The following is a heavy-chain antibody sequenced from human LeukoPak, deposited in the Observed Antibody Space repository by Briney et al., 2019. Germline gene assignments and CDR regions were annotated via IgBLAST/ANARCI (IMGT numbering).Heavy chain of an antibody. V-gene: IGHV3-9*01. Sequence: GGSLRLSCAASGFTFDDYAMHWVRQAPGKGLEWVSGISWNSGSIGYADSVKGRFTISRDNAKNSLYLQMNSLRAEDTALYYRAKDKEQWLVPGDFDYWGQGTLVTVSS. D-gene: IGHD6-19*01. CDR3: AKDKEQWLVPGDFDY. J-gene: IGHJ4*02. CDR1: GFTFDDYA. CDR2: ISWNSGSI.